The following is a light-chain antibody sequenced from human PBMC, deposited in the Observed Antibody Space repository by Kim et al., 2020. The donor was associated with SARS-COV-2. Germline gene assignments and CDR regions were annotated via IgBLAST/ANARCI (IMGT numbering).Light chain of an antibody. Sequence: EIVLTQSPGTLSLSPGDTATLSCRASQSISSALLAWYQQRPGQAPRLLMSGASIRATGIPDRFSGSGSGTDFTLTISRLETDDFAVYYCQQYGTTPLTFGGGTRVDIK. CDR1: QSISSAL. V-gene: IGKV3-20*01. J-gene: IGKJ4*01. CDR2: GAS. CDR3: QQYGTTPLT.